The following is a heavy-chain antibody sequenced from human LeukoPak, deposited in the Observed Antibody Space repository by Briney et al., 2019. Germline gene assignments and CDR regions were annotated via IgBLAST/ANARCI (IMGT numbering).Heavy chain of an antibody. Sequence: QPGGSLRLSCAASGFTFSSYGMHWVRQAPGKGRGWVAVISYDGSNKYYADSVKGRFTISRDNSQNTQYLQMNSLRAEDTAVYCCAQDACRYGYQCWFDLWGQGTLVTVSS. J-gene: IGHJ5*02. CDR1: GFTFSSYG. D-gene: IGHD5-18*01. V-gene: IGHV3-30*18. CDR3: AQDACRYGYQCWFDL. CDR2: ISYDGSNK.